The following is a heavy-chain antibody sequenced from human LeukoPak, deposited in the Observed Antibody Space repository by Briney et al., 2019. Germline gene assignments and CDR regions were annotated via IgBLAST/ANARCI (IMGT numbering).Heavy chain of an antibody. CDR2: IYYSWST. V-gene: IGHV4-59*01. D-gene: IGHD6-6*01. Sequence: SETLSLTCTVSGGFISRYYWSWIRQPPAKGLEWVGYIYYSWSTNYNPSLKSRVTISEDTSKNQFSLKLSSATAADTAVYYCARKGSSSSGWFDPWGQGTLVTVSP. CDR3: ARKGSSSSGWFDP. J-gene: IGHJ5*02. CDR1: GGFISRYY.